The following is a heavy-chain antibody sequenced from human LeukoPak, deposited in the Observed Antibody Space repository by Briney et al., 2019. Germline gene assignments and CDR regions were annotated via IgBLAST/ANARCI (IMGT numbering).Heavy chain of an antibody. CDR3: ARALCINGICEWFDP. Sequence: SETLSLTCTVSGASISSGGYVWSWIRQPAGKGVEWIGRIETSGSTNYNPSLKSRVTISVDTSKNQFSLKLRSVTAADTAVYYCARALCINGICEWFDPWGQGTLVTVSS. J-gene: IGHJ5*02. V-gene: IGHV4-61*02. CDR2: IETSGST. CDR1: GASISSGGYV. D-gene: IGHD2-8*01.